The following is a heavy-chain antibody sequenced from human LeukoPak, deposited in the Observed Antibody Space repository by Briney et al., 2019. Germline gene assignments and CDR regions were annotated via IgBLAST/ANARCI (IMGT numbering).Heavy chain of an antibody. CDR1: GGTFSSYA. J-gene: IGHJ4*02. Sequence: SVKVSCKASGGTFSSYAISWVRQAPGQGLEWLGGLMPIFGTANYAQKFQGRVTITADESTSTAYMEVRSLRSEDTAVYYCARDRRQYSSSWYAFDYWGQGTLVTVSS. CDR3: ARDRRQYSSSWYAFDY. V-gene: IGHV1-69*01. CDR2: LMPIFGTA. D-gene: IGHD6-13*01.